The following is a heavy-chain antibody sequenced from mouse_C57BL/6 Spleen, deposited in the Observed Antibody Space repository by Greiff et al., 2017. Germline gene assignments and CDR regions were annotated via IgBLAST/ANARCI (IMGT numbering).Heavy chain of an antibody. D-gene: IGHD1-1*01. CDR3: AKASGSSRFAY. J-gene: IGHJ3*01. V-gene: IGHV1-64*01. CDR2: IHPNSGST. CDR1: GYTITSYW. Sequence: QVQLQQPGAELVKPGASVKLSCKASGYTITSYWMHWVKQRPGQGLEWIGMIHPNSGSTNYNEKFKSKATLTVDKSSSTAYMQLSSLTSEDSAVYYCAKASGSSRFAYRGQGTLVTVSA.